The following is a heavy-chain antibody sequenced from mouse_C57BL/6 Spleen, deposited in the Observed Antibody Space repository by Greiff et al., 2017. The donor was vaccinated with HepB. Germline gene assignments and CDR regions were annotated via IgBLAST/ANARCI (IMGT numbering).Heavy chain of an antibody. V-gene: IGHV5-4*01. Sequence: EVQVVESGGGLVKPGGSLKLSCAASGFTFSSYAMSWVRQTPEKRLEWVATISDGGSYTYYPDNVKGRFTISRDNAKNNLYLQMSHLKSEDTAMYYCARDQDGGSHFDYWGQGTTLTVSS. D-gene: IGHD1-1*01. CDR3: ARDQDGGSHFDY. J-gene: IGHJ2*01. CDR1: GFTFSSYA. CDR2: ISDGGSYT.